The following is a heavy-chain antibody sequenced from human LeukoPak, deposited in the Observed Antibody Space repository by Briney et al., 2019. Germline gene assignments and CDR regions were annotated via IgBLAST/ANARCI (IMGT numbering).Heavy chain of an antibody. Sequence: GASVKVSCKASGYTFTGYYMHWVRQAPGQGLEWMGWINPNSGGTNYAQKFQGRVTMTRDTSISTAYMELSRLRSDDTAVYYCAKWEFRGSYYGSGSYYNDGYYFDYWGQGTLVTVSS. CDR2: INPNSGGT. J-gene: IGHJ4*02. CDR3: AKWEFRGSYYGSGSYYNDGYYFDY. D-gene: IGHD3-10*01. CDR1: GYTFTGYY. V-gene: IGHV1-2*02.